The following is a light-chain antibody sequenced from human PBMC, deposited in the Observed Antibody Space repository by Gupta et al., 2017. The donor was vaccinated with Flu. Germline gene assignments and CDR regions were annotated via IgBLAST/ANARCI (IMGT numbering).Light chain of an antibody. V-gene: IGKV3-11*01. CDR2: VTS. Sequence: GERATLSCRASQSVISYLAWYQQKPGQAPRLLIYVTSNRATGIPARFSGSGSVTDFTLTISSLEPEDFAVYYCQHRNNWPLTFGGGTKVEIK. CDR1: QSVISY. J-gene: IGKJ4*01. CDR3: QHRNNWPLT.